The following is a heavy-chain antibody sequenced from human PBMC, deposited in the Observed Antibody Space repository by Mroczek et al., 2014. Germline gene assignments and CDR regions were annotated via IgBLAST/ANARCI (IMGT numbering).Heavy chain of an antibody. D-gene: IGHD6-6*01. CDR1: GYTFTGYY. CDR2: INPNSGGT. Sequence: VQLVESGAEVKKPGASVKVSCKASGYTFTGYYMHWVRQAPGQGLEWMGWINPNSGGTNYAQKFQGRVTMTRDTSISTAYMELSRLRSDDTAVYYCARVLKREALPAYYFDYWGQGTLVTVSS. V-gene: IGHV1-2*02. J-gene: IGHJ4*02. CDR3: ARVLKREALPAYYFDY.